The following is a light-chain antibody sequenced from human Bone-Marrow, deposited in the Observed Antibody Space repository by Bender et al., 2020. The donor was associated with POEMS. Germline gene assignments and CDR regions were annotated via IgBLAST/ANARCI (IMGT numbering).Light chain of an antibody. V-gene: IGLV2-23*02. CDR1: SSDVGYYNL. J-gene: IGLJ1*01. CDR2: QVT. Sequence: QSALTQPASVSGSPGQSITISCTGTSSDVGYYNLVSWYQTLPGKAHKRVMYQVTKRPSGVSNRFSGSRSGNTASLTISGLLAEDEADYYCCSYAGTMTFYVFGTGTKVTVL. CDR3: CSYAGTMTFYV.